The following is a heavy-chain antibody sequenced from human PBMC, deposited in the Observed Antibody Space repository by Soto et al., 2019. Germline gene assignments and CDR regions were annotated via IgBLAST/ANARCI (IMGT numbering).Heavy chain of an antibody. CDR2: IYPGDSDT. J-gene: IGHJ6*02. Sequence: PGEYLKISCTCSGYTFTNYWIGWVRQMPGKGLEWMGIIYPGDSDTKYNPSFQGQVTISADKSITTTYLRWTSLKASDTAIYYCAASIFYYGMDVWGQGTTVTVSS. V-gene: IGHV5-51*01. CDR3: AASIFYYGMDV. CDR1: GYTFTNYW.